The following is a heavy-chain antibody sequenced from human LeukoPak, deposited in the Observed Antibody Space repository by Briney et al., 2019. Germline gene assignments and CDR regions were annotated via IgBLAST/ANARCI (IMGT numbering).Heavy chain of an antibody. CDR1: GYTFTGYY. V-gene: IGHV1-2*04. CDR3: AGDAGYSYGYVYFDY. CDR2: INPNSGGT. D-gene: IGHD5-18*01. Sequence: ASVKVSCKASGYTFTGYYMHWVRQAPGQGLEWMGWINPNSGGTNYAQKFQGWVTMTRDTSISTAYMELSRLRSDDTAVYYCAGDAGYSYGYVYFDYWGQGTLVTVSS. J-gene: IGHJ4*02.